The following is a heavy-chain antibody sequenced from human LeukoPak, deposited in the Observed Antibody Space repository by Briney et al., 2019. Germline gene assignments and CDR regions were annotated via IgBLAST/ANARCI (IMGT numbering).Heavy chain of an antibody. CDR1: GGSISSYY. CDR2: IYYSGST. Sequence: SETLSLTCTVSGGSISSYYWSWIRQPPGKGLEWIGYIYYSGSTYYNPSLKSRVTISVDTSKNQFSLKLSSVTAADTAVYYCARDKKSGITIFGVANWFDPWGQGTLVTVSS. V-gene: IGHV4-59*12. CDR3: ARDKKSGITIFGVANWFDP. J-gene: IGHJ5*02. D-gene: IGHD3-3*01.